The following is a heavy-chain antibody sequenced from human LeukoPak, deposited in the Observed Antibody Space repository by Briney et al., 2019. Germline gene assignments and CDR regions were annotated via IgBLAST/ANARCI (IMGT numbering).Heavy chain of an antibody. V-gene: IGHV3-15*07. Sequence: GGSLRLSCAVSGLTLSNVWMNWVRQAPGKGLEWVGRIKSKTAGGTTDFAAPVKGRFTISRDDSKNTLYLQMNSLTSEDTAVYYCTQGSGQYYDYWGQGTLDTVSS. CDR2: IKSKTAGGTT. CDR1: GLTLSNVW. CDR3: TQGSGQYYDY. J-gene: IGHJ4*02. D-gene: IGHD3-22*01.